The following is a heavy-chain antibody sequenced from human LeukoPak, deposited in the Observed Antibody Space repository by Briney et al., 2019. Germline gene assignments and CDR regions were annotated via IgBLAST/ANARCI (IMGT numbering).Heavy chain of an antibody. D-gene: IGHD3-10*01. CDR1: GYTFTNYA. J-gene: IGHJ4*02. Sequence: GASVEVSCKASGYTFTNYAMNWVRQAPGQGLEWMGWINTNTGNPTYAQGFTGRFVFSLDTSVSTAYLQISSLKTEDTAVYSCARGNYYVDYWGQGTLVTVSS. V-gene: IGHV7-4-1*02. CDR2: INTNTGNP. CDR3: ARGNYYVDY.